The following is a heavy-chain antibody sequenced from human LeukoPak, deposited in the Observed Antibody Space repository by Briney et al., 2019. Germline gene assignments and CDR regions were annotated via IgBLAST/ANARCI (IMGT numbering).Heavy chain of an antibody. V-gene: IGHV3-21*04. D-gene: IGHD3-10*01. CDR1: GFTFSGYS. J-gene: IGHJ4*02. Sequence: GSLRLSCAASGFTFSGYSMSWVRQAPGKGLEWVSIISSSSSHIFDADSVKGRFAISRDNAKNSLYLQMNSLRAEDTALYYCARDDYGSGSWNDYWGQGTLVTVSS. CDR2: ISSSSSHI. CDR3: ARDDYGSGSWNDY.